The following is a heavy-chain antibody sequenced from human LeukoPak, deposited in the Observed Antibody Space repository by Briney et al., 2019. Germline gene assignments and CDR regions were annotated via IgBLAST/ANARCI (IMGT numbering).Heavy chain of an antibody. J-gene: IGHJ6*02. Sequence: SVKVSCKASGRTFSSYTINWVRQAPGQGLEWMGGIIPLFGIEKYAQKFQGRVTITADKSTSTAYMELSRLRSEDTAVYYCARALNDYVWGSSYYGMDVWGQGTTVTVSS. D-gene: IGHD3-16*01. V-gene: IGHV1-69*10. CDR3: ARALNDYVWGSSYYGMDV. CDR2: IIPLFGIE. CDR1: GRTFSSYT.